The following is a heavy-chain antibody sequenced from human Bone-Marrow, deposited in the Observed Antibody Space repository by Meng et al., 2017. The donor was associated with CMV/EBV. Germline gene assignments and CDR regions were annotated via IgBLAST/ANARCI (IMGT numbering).Heavy chain of an antibody. V-gene: IGHV3-30*02. CDR3: ARGRNYPY. CDR1: GFTFRRYD. CDR2: IRSDGTEK. J-gene: IGHJ4*02. D-gene: IGHD3-10*01. Sequence: GESLKISCAASGFTFRRYDIHWVRQAPGKGLEWVATIRSDGTEKYYADSVKGRFTISRDNFKNTLYLQMRSLRPDDTAVYYCARGRNYPYWGQGALVTCYS.